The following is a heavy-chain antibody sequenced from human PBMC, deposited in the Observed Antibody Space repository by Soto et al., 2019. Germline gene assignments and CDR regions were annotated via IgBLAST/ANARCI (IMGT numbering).Heavy chain of an antibody. V-gene: IGHV3-48*03. CDR3: ARDRGDWYYYYYGMDV. D-gene: IGHD3-10*01. CDR2: IRSSGSTI. CDR1: GFTFSSYE. J-gene: IGHJ6*02. Sequence: GGSLRLSCAASGFTFSSYEMNWVRQAPGKGLEWVSYIRSSGSTIYYADSVKGRFTISRDNAKNSLYLQMNSLRAEDTSVYYCARDRGDWYYYYYGMDVWGQGTTVTVS.